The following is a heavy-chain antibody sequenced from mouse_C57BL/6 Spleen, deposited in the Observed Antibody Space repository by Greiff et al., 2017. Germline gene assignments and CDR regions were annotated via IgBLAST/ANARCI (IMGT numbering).Heavy chain of an antibody. Sequence: VQLQQSGPGLVAPSQSLSITCTVSGFSLTSYAISWVRQPPGNGLEWLGVIWTGGGTNYNSALKSRLSISKDNSKSQVFLKMNSLQTDDTARYYCARTALITTAYYFDYWGQGTTLTVSS. V-gene: IGHV2-9-1*01. D-gene: IGHD1-1*01. CDR2: IWTGGGT. CDR3: ARTALITTAYYFDY. CDR1: GFSLTSYA. J-gene: IGHJ2*01.